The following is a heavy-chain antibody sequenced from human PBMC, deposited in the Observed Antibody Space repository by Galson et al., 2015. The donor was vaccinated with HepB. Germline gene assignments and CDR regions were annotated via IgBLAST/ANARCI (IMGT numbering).Heavy chain of an antibody. CDR2: INHSGST. Sequence: LSLTCAVYGGPFRGFYWSWIRQPPGKGLEWIGEINHSGSTNSNPSLKSRVTVSVDTSNDHFSLTLTSVTAADTAVYYCARLYCSGASCYRRNWFDPWGQGTLVTVSS. V-gene: IGHV4-34*01. J-gene: IGHJ5*02. D-gene: IGHD2-2*01. CDR1: GGPFRGFY. CDR3: ARLYCSGASCYRRNWFDP.